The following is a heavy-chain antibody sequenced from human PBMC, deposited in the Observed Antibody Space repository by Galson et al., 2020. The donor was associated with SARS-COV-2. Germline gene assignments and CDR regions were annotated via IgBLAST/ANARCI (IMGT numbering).Heavy chain of an antibody. V-gene: IGHV4-39*01. CDR1: GGSISSSSYY. CDR2: IYYSGST. J-gene: IGHJ4*02. CDR3: ATHYYGSGSYYNLDY. Sequence: SETLSLTCTVSGGSISSSSYYWGWIRQPPGKGLEWIGSIYYSGSTYYNPSLKSRVTISVDTSKNQFSLKLSSVTAADTAVYYCATHYYGSGSYYNLDYWGQGTLVTVSS. D-gene: IGHD3-10*01.